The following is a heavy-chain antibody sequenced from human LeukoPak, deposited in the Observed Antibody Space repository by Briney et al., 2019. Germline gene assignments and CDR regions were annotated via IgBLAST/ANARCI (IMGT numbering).Heavy chain of an antibody. CDR3: AKDRESMVRDGAFDI. Sequence: PEGSLRLSCAASGFTFSNYGIHWVRQAPGKGLEWVAVISYDGSNKYYADSVKGRFTISRDNSKNTLYLQMNSLRAEDTAVYYCAKDRESMVRDGAFDIWGQGTMVSVSS. V-gene: IGHV3-30*18. CDR1: GFTFSNYG. CDR2: ISYDGSNK. J-gene: IGHJ3*02. D-gene: IGHD3-10*02.